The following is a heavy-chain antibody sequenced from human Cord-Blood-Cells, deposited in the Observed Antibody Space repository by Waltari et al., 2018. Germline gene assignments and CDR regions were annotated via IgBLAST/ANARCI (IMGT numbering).Heavy chain of an antibody. D-gene: IGHD1-1*01. V-gene: IGHV4-59*11. Sequence: QVQLQASGPGLVKPSETLSLTCTVSGGSISSHYCSWIRQPPGKGLEWIGYIYYSGSTNYNPALKSRVTISVDTSKNQFSLKLSSVTAADTAVYYCARDSRYSRKGSYGMDVWGQGTTVTVSS. CDR1: GGSISSHY. J-gene: IGHJ6*02. CDR3: ARDSRYSRKGSYGMDV. CDR2: IYYSGST.